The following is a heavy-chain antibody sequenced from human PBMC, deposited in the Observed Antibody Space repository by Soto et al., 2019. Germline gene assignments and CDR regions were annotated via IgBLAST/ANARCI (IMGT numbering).Heavy chain of an antibody. CDR2: ISAYNGNT. CDR1: GYTFTNFG. J-gene: IGHJ4*02. D-gene: IGHD4-4*01. CDR3: ARVYYSNKGPLFDY. V-gene: IGHV1-18*01. Sequence: ASVKVSCKASGYTFTNFGISWVRQAPGQGLEWMGWISAYNGNTNYAQNFQGRVTMTTDTSTSTAYMELRSLRSDDTAVYYCARVYYSNKGPLFDYWGQGTLVTVSS.